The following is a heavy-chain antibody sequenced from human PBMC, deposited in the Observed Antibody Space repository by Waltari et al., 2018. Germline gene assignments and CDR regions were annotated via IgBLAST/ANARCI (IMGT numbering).Heavy chain of an antibody. CDR3: LPGSWDH. J-gene: IGHJ4*02. V-gene: IGHV3-43*02. CDR1: GFTFDDST. D-gene: IGHD2-15*01. CDR2: ISGDGGSK. Sequence: EVQLVESGGGVVQPGGSPRLSCAASGFTFDDSTMHWVRQAPGKGLEWVSVISGDGGSKYYADSVKGRFTIARDNRKNSLYLQMNSLRPEDTALYYCLPGSWDHWGQGTLVTVSS.